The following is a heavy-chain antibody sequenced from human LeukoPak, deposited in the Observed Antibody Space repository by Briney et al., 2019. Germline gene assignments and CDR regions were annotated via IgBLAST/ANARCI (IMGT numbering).Heavy chain of an antibody. V-gene: IGHV3-33*01. J-gene: IGHJ3*02. CDR3: AFEIGRSQGAFDI. Sequence: GGSLRLSCAASGFTFSKYAMHWVRQTPGKGLEWLAAIWNDGSDENYADSVKGRVTISGDNSKNTLYLQMNTLTAEDTAVYYCAFEIGRSQGAFDIWGQGTMITVSS. D-gene: IGHD1-26*01. CDR1: GFTFSKYA. CDR2: IWNDGSDE.